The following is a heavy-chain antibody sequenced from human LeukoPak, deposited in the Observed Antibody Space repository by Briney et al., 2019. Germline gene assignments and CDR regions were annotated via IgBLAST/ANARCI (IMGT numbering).Heavy chain of an antibody. D-gene: IGHD1-26*01. Sequence: PSETLSLTCTVSGGSISSGGHYWSWIRQPPGKGLEWIGYIHHSGSTYYNPSLKSRVTISVDGSKNQFSLKLNSVTAADTAVYYCARVGLYSGSYYFDYWGQGTLVTVSS. J-gene: IGHJ4*02. CDR3: ARVGLYSGSYYFDY. V-gene: IGHV4-30-2*01. CDR1: GGSISSGGHY. CDR2: IHHSGST.